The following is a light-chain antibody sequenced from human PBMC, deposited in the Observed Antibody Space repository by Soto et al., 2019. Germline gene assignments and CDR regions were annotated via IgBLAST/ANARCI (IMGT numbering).Light chain of an antibody. CDR1: QSISSY. Sequence: DIQMTQSPSSLSASVGARATITWRARQSISSYLNWYQQKPGKAPKLLIYAASSLQSGVPSRFSGSGSGTDFTLTISSLQPEDFATYYCQQSYSTPPTFGQGTRLEIK. CDR3: QQSYSTPPT. V-gene: IGKV1-39*01. J-gene: IGKJ5*01. CDR2: AAS.